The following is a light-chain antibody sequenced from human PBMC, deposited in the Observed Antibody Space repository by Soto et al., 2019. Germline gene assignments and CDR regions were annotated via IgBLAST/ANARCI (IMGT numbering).Light chain of an antibody. CDR2: VAS. V-gene: IGKV1-39*01. Sequence: IQMTQSPSSLSASVGDRVTITGRAIQRLGTYVSWYQQKEGKAPKLLINVASTLQSGVASTFSGSGSGTEFTLAISSLQPEDFATYYCQQSDSTPQTFGGGTRVEIK. CDR3: QQSDSTPQT. CDR1: QRLGTY. J-gene: IGKJ4*01.